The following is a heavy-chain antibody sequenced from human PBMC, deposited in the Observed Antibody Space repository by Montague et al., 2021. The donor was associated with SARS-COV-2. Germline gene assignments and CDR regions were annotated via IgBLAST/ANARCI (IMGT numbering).Heavy chain of an antibody. CDR3: ARGAPTITMIVVVFTGAGWYFDL. V-gene: IGHV4-34*01. CDR1: SGSFSDYY. CDR2: INHSGSI. D-gene: IGHD3-22*01. J-gene: IGHJ2*01. Sequence: SETLSLTCAVYSGSFSDYYWTWIRQPPGKGLEWIREINHSGSINHSPSLKSRVSISVDTSKNQFSLKLTSVTAADTAVYYCARGAPTITMIVVVFTGAGWYFDLWGRGTLVTVSS.